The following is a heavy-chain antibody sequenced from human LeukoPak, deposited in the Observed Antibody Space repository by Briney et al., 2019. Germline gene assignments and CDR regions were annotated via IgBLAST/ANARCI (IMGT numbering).Heavy chain of an antibody. J-gene: IGHJ4*02. CDR1: GYTFTSYG. D-gene: IGHD2-15*01. Sequence: ASVKVSCKASGYTFTSYGISWVRQAPGQGLEWTGWISAYNDNTNYAQKLQGRVTMTTDTSTSTAYMELRSLRSDDTAVYYCARDEWSRSVVVAATRTFFDFWGQGTLVTVSS. CDR2: ISAYNDNT. V-gene: IGHV1-18*01. CDR3: ARDEWSRSVVVAATRTFFDF.